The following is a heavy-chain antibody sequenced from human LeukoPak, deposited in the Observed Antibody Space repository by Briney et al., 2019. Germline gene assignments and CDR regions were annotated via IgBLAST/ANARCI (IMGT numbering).Heavy chain of an antibody. V-gene: IGHV4-38-2*02. J-gene: IGHJ4*02. Sequence: KAPETLSLTCTVSGYSISSGYYWGWIRQPPGKGLEWIGSIYHSGSTYYNPPLKSRVTISVDTSKNQFSLKLSSVTAADTAVYYCARDHVGVWGQGTLVTVSS. CDR3: ARDHVGV. D-gene: IGHD3-10*02. CDR2: IYHSGST. CDR1: GYSISSGYY.